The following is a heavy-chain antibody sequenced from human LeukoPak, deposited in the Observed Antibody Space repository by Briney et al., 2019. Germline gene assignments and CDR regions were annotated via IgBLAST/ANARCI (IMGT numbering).Heavy chain of an antibody. V-gene: IGHV3-23*01. CDR1: GLTFSSYA. CDR2: ISGSGGST. D-gene: IGHD3-3*01. J-gene: IGHJ4*02. Sequence: GGSLRLSCAASGLTFSSYAMSWVRQAPGKGLEWVSAISGSGGSTYYADSVKGRFTISRDNSKNTLYLQMNSLRAEDTAVYYCAKGPNYDFWSGSYYFDYWGQGTLVTVSS. CDR3: AKGPNYDFWSGSYYFDY.